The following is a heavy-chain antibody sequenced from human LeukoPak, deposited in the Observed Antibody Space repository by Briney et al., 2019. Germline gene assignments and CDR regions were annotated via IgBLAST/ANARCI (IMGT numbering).Heavy chain of an antibody. CDR2: FDPEDGET. V-gene: IGHV1-24*01. J-gene: IGHJ3*02. CDR3: ATAYYYDSSGCYCAFDI. CDR1: GYTLTELS. D-gene: IGHD3-22*01. Sequence: ASVKVSCKVSGYTLTELSMHWVRQAPGKGLEWMGGFDPEDGETIYAQKFQGRVTMTEDTSTDTAYMELSSLRSEDTAVYYCATAYYYDSSGCYCAFDIWGQGTMVTVSS.